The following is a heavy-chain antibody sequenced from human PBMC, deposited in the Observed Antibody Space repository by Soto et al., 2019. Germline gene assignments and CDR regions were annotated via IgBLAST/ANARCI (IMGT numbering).Heavy chain of an antibody. CDR2: VYYSGST. V-gene: IGHV4-59*11. CDR1: DGYSSGHY. D-gene: IGHD3-10*01. J-gene: IGHJ4*02. Sequence: PSETQSLSYVVSDGYSSGHYWSWIRQPPGKGLVWIGYVYYSGSTNYNPSLKSRVTMSVDTPKNQFSLKVSSVTAADTAVYYCARTGVDFYFDFRGQGTLVTVSS. CDR3: ARTGVDFYFDF.